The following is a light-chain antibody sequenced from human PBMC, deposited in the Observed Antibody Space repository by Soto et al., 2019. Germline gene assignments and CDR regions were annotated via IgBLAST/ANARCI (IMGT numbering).Light chain of an antibody. CDR3: LQHNSYPPT. J-gene: IGKJ2*01. CDR1: QGISND. CDR2: AAS. V-gene: IGKV1-17*03. Sequence: DLPMTQSPSAMSASVGDRVTITCRASQGISNDLAWFQQQPGEVPKRLIYAASSLPDGVPSRFSGSGSGTEFALTISSLQPEDFATYYCLQHNSYPPTFGQGTKLEIK.